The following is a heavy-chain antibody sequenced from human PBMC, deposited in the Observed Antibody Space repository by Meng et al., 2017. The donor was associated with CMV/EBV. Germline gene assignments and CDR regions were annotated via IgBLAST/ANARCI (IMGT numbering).Heavy chain of an antibody. D-gene: IGHD2-21*01. J-gene: IGHJ4*02. Sequence: GESLKISCAASGFTFSSYAMSWVRQAPGKGLEWVSAISGSGGSTYYADSVKGRFTISRDNSKNTLYLQMNSLRAEDTAVYYCAKPTYCGGDCYWAVFDYWGQGTLVTVSS. V-gene: IGHV3-23*01. CDR3: AKPTYCGGDCYWAVFDY. CDR1: GFTFSSYA. CDR2: ISGSGGST.